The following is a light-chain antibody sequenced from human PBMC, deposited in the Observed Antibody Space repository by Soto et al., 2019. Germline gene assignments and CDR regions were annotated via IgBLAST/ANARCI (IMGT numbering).Light chain of an antibody. CDR2: DAS. Sequence: EIVMTQSPATLSVSPGERSTLSCRASQRVSSNLVWYQQKPGQAPSLLIYDASTRATGIQARFSGSGSGTKFTLTISSLQSEDFAVYYCQQYNNWPLYTFGQGTKLEIK. CDR1: QRVSSN. J-gene: IGKJ2*01. CDR3: QQYNNWPLYT. V-gene: IGKV3-15*01.